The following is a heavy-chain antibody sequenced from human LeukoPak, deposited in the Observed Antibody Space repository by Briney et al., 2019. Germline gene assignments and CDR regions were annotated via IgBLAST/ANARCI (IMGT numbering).Heavy chain of an antibody. CDR3: ARRRYYDSTGYLD. CDR1: GDYISSSSYY. J-gene: IGHJ1*01. D-gene: IGHD3-22*01. CDR2: IHYSGST. V-gene: IGHV4-39*02. Sequence: PSETLSLTCTLSGDYISSSSYYWGWIRQPPGKGLEWIGDIHYSGSTYYNASLKGRVSISIDTSNNHFSLHLRSLTAADTALYYCARRRYYDSTGYLDWGHGTLVTVSS.